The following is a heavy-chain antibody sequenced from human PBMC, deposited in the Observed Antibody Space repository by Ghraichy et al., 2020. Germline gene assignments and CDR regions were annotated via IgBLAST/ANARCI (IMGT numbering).Heavy chain of an antibody. Sequence: ASVKVSCKVSGYTLTELSMHWVRQAPGKGLEWMGGFDPEDGETIYAQKFQGRVTMTEDTSTDTAYMELSSLRSEDTAVYYCATGVGATPYWYFDLWGRGTLVTVSS. D-gene: IGHD1-26*01. CDR2: FDPEDGET. J-gene: IGHJ2*01. CDR3: ATGVGATPYWYFDL. V-gene: IGHV1-24*01. CDR1: GYTLTELS.